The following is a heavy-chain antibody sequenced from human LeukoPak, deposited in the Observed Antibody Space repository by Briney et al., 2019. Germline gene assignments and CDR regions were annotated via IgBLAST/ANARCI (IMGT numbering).Heavy chain of an antibody. CDR3: AGEGGAAAGTDAFDI. J-gene: IGHJ3*02. Sequence: SETLSLTCTVSGGSISSYYWSWIQQPPGKGLEWIGYIYYSGSTNYNPSLKSRVTISVDTSKNQFSLKLSSVTAADTAVYYCAGEGGAAAGTDAFDIWGQGTMVTVSS. CDR2: IYYSGST. D-gene: IGHD6-13*01. V-gene: IGHV4-59*01. CDR1: GGSISSYY.